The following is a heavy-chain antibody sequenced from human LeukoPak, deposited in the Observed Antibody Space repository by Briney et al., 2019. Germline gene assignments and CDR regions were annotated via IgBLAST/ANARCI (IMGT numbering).Heavy chain of an antibody. CDR1: GGSISSYY. CDR3: ASERLGELSLLDY. D-gene: IGHD3-16*02. Sequence: SETLSLTCTVSGGSISSYYWSWIRQPPGKGLEWIGYIYYSGSTNYNPSLKSRVTISVDTSKNQFSLKLSSVTAADTAVYYCASERLGELSLLDYWGQGTLVTVSS. CDR2: IYYSGST. J-gene: IGHJ4*02. V-gene: IGHV4-59*01.